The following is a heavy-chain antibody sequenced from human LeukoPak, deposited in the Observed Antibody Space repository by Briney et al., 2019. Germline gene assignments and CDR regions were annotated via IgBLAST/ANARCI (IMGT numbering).Heavy chain of an antibody. CDR2: INPSGGST. Sequence: ASVKVSCKASGYTFTGYYMHWVRQAPGQGLEWMGIINPSGGSTSYAQKFQGRVTMTRDTSTSTVYMELSSLRSEDTAVYYCARAAPYEYCSSTSCYGSWFDPWGQGTLVTVSS. J-gene: IGHJ5*02. CDR1: GYTFTGYY. CDR3: ARAAPYEYCSSTSCYGSWFDP. V-gene: IGHV1-46*01. D-gene: IGHD2-2*01.